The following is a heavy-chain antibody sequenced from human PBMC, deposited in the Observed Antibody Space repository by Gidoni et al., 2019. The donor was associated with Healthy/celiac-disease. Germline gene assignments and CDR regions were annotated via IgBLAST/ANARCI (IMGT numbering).Heavy chain of an antibody. V-gene: IGHV3-53*01. CDR3: AREPSYSGSYQRGLSYFDL. CDR2: IYSGGST. D-gene: IGHD1-26*01. J-gene: IGHJ2*01. Sequence: EVQLVESGGGLIQPGGSLRLSCAASGFTVSSNYMSWVRQAPGKGLEWVSVIYSGGSTYYADSVKGRFTISRDNSKNTLYLQMNSLRAEDTAVYYCAREPSYSGSYQRGLSYFDLWGRGTLVTVSS. CDR1: GFTVSSNY.